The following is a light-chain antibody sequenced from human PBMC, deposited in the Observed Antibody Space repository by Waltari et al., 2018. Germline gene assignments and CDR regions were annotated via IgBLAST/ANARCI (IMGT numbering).Light chain of an antibody. V-gene: IGKV1-12*01. J-gene: IGKJ3*01. CDR1: QGLGSF. Sequence: DIQMTQSPSSVSASLGDRVTISCLASQGLGSFLAWYQQKPGQAPRLLIFAASTWHSGVPSRFSATAEGTHFSLTIRNIQPEDFATYFCQQADSFPRTFGPGTKVEMK. CDR3: QQADSFPRT. CDR2: AAS.